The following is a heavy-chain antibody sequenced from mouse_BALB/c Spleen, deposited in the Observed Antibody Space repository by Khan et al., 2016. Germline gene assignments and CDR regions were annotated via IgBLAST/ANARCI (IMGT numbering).Heavy chain of an antibody. Sequence: EVKLEESGGGLVQPGGSMKLSCVASGFTFSNYWMNWVRQSPEKGLEWVAEIRLKSNNYATHYAESVKGRFTISRDDSKSSVYLQMNNLRAEDTGIYYWNRGMYYGSLYAMDYWGQGTSVTVSS. D-gene: IGHD1-1*01. CDR1: GFTFSNYW. CDR3: NRGMYYGSLYAMDY. J-gene: IGHJ4*01. V-gene: IGHV6-6*02. CDR2: IRLKSNNYAT.